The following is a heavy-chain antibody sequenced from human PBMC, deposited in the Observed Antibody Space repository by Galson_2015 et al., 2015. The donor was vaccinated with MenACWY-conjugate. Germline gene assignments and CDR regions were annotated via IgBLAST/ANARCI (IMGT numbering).Heavy chain of an antibody. CDR1: GYSFPRYW. V-gene: IGHV5-51*01. J-gene: IGHJ6*02. D-gene: IGHD2-15*01. CDR2: IYPGDSDT. CDR3: ARQGSGCSGGSCYVIEHYYYYGMDV. Sequence: QSGAEVTKPGESLQISCTGSGYSFPRYWIGWVRQMPGKGLEWMGIIYPGDSDTRYSPSFQGQVTISADKSISTAYLQWSSLKASDTAMYYCARQGSGCSGGSCYVIEHYYYYGMDVWGQGTTVTVSS.